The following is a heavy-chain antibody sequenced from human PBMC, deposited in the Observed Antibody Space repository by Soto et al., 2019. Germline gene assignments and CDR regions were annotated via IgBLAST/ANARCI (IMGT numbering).Heavy chain of an antibody. CDR3: SEGGYLGPSPGYAFDS. V-gene: IGHV6-1*01. J-gene: IGHJ4*02. CDR1: GHTDPSDCAV. D-gene: IGHD5-12*01. CDR2: TFYRSKWFD. Sequence: TLALIRVICGHTDPSDCAVGAWNWGRQSRAKGMERLGRTFYRSKWFDNYASSVNSRITDNPNTHKTQHTLNLNPVTAVDTAVYYCSEGGYLGPSPGYAFDSWGQGTLVTVSS.